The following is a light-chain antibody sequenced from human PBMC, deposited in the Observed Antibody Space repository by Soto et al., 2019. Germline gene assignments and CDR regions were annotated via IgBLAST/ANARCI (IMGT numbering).Light chain of an antibody. V-gene: IGLV2-14*01. Sequence: QSALTQPASVSGAPGQSITISCTGTNSDIGFYNYVSWYQQHPGEAPKLIIYEVAKRPSGVSSRFSGSKSGNTASLTVSGLQAEDEAVYYCCSYTVGDTVVFGGGTKLTVL. CDR2: EVA. J-gene: IGLJ3*02. CDR1: NSDIGFYNY. CDR3: CSYTVGDTVV.